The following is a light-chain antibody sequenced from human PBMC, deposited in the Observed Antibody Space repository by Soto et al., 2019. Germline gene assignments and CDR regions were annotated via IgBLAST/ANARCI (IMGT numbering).Light chain of an antibody. Sequence: QSVLTQPASVSGSPGQSITISCTGTSGDIGGYNYVSWYQQHPGKAPKLLISEVTNRPSGVSNRFSGSKSGNTASLTISGLQAEDEADYYCCSLTTSHTYVFGSGTKVTVL. CDR1: SGDIGGYNY. CDR2: EVT. V-gene: IGLV2-14*01. J-gene: IGLJ1*01. CDR3: CSLTTSHTYV.